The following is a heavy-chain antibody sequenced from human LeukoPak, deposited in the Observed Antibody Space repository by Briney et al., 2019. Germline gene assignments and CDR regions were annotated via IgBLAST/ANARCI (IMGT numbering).Heavy chain of an antibody. CDR3: ARSSDYDFWSGYYLLNWFDP. CDR1: GYTFTSHG. CDR2: VSGYNGNT. D-gene: IGHD3-3*01. J-gene: IGHJ5*02. V-gene: IGHV1-18*01. Sequence: ASVKVSCKASGYTFTSHGINWLRQAPGQGLEWMGWVSGYNGNTEYAQKFQGRVTITADESTSTAYMELSSLRSEDTAVYYCARSSDYDFWSGYYLLNWFDPWGQGTLVTVSS.